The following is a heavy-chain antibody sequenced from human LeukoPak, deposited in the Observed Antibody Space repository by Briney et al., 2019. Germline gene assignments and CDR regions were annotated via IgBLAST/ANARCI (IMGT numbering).Heavy chain of an antibody. V-gene: IGHV1-24*01. CDR3: ATSGDIVVVPAAIDYYYGMDV. CDR1: GYTLTELS. D-gene: IGHD2-2*02. Sequence: ASVKVSCKVSGYTLTELSMHWVQQAPGKGLEWMGGFDPEDGETIYAQKFQGRVTMTEDTSTDTAYMELSSLRSEDTAVYYCATSGDIVVVPAAIDYYYGMDVWGQGTTVTVSS. CDR2: FDPEDGET. J-gene: IGHJ6*02.